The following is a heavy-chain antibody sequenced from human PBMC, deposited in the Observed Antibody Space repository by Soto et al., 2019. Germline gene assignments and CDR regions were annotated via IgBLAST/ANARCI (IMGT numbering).Heavy chain of an antibody. V-gene: IGHV3-21*04. CDR2: ISRSRIYI. CDR3: AIEGSYDSSGSYIQAFCY. D-gene: IGHD3-22*01. CDR1: GFNFGSYV. J-gene: IGHJ4*02. Sequence: PGGSLRPSCATSGFNFGSYVLHWVRQAPGKGLEWFSSISRSRIYIYSADSSKGRFPISRANAKTSLSLHMYSPTDEATAIYYCAIEGSYDSSGSYIQAFCYWGQGTLVTVSS.